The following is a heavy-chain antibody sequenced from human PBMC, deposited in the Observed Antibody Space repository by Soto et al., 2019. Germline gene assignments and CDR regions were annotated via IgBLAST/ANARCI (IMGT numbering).Heavy chain of an antibody. J-gene: IGHJ4*02. V-gene: IGHV4-34*01. CDR2: INHSGST. D-gene: IGHD2-8*02. CDR3: ARDKITGLFDY. Sequence: QVQLQQWGAGLLKPSGTLSLSCAVYGGSFSGYYWTWIRQPPGTGLEWIEEINHSGSTNYNPSLKSRVTLSVDTSKNQFSLKLTSVTAADTAVYYCARDKITGLFDYWGQGTLVTVSS. CDR1: GGSFSGYY.